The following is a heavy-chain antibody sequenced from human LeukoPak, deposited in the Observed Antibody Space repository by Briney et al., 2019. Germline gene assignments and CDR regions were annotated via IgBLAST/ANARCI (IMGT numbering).Heavy chain of an antibody. J-gene: IGHJ4*02. CDR2: IIPILGIA. D-gene: IGHD4-23*01. V-gene: IGHV1-69*02. CDR3: ALTTVVTRIDY. Sequence: ASVKVSCKASRGTFSSHTISWVRQAPGQGLEWMGRIIPILGIANYAQKFQGRVTITADKSTSTAYMELSSLRSEDTAVYYCALTTVVTRIDYWGQGTLVTVSS. CDR1: RGTFSSHT.